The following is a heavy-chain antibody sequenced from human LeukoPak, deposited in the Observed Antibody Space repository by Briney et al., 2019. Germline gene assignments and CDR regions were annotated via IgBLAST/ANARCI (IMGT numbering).Heavy chain of an antibody. V-gene: IGHV1-2*02. CDR3: ARDLGQSEHSNSWGVFDI. CDR1: GNTFTDYY. CDR2: INPNNGGT. D-gene: IGHD6-6*01. J-gene: IGHJ3*02. Sequence: ASVKVSCKASGNTFTDYYIQWVRQAPGQGLEWMGWINPNNGGTNLAQRFQGRVTMTRDTSISTAYMEVSWLRFDDTAVYYCARDLGQSEHSNSWGVFDIWGQGTLVTVSS.